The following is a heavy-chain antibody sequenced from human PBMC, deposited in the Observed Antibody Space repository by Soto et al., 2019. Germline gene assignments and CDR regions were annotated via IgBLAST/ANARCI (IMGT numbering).Heavy chain of an antibody. V-gene: IGHV3-23*01. J-gene: IGHJ2*01. Sequence: EAQLLESGGGLVQPGGSLRLSCAASQFTFSYYAMGWVRQAPGKGLEWVSLISGAGGSTNYADSVKGPFAISRDHSENTLYLQMNSLSAEDTSVYYCAKGRPPFDLWGRGTLVIVSS. CDR2: ISGAGGST. D-gene: IGHD6-6*01. CDR3: AKGRPPFDL. CDR1: QFTFSYYA.